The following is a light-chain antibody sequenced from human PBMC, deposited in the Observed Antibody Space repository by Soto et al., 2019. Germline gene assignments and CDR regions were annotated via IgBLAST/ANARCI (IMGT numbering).Light chain of an antibody. CDR2: AAS. CDR3: QQANSFLSNT. CDR1: QGISSY. Sequence: DIQMTQSPSSGSASVGDRVTITCRASQGISSYLAWYQQKPGKAPKLLIYAASTLQSGVPSRFSGSGSGTEFTLTISSLQPEDFATYYCQQANSFLSNTFGQGTRLEI. V-gene: IGKV1-12*01. J-gene: IGKJ5*01.